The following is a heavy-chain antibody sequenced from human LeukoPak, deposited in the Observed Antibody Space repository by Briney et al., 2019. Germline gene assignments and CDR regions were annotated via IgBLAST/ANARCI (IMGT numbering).Heavy chain of an antibody. CDR3: AKLGDILTGYPYYFDY. CDR2: ISGSGVNT. Sequence: GGSLRLSCAASGFTFSDYNMRWIRQAPGKGLEWVSAISGSGVNTYYADSVKGRFTISRDNSKNTLYLQMNSLRAEDTAVYYCAKLGDILTGYPYYFDYWGQGTLVTVSS. CDR1: GFTFSDYN. D-gene: IGHD3-9*01. J-gene: IGHJ4*02. V-gene: IGHV3-23*01.